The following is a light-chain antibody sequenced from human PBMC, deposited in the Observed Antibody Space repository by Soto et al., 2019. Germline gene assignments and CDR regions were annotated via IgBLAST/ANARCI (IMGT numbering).Light chain of an antibody. V-gene: IGLV1-44*01. CDR2: SNN. CDR1: NSNIGSNT. Sequence: QSVLTQPPSASGTPGQRVTISCSGSNSNIGSNTVTWYQQLPGTAPKVLIYSNNQRPSGVPDRFSGSKSGTSASLAISGPQSADEADYYCAAWDDSLNGHWVFGGGTKLTVL. CDR3: AAWDDSLNGHWV. J-gene: IGLJ3*02.